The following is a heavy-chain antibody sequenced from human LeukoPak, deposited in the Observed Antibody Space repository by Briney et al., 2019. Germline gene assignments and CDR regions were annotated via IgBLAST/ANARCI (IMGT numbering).Heavy chain of an antibody. Sequence: GAPVKVSCKASGGTFSSYAISWVRQAPGQGLEWMGGIIPIFGTANYAQKFQGRVTITADESTSTAYMELSSLRSEDTAVYYCARDGGSYRFDYWGQGTLVTVSS. CDR1: GGTFSSYA. V-gene: IGHV1-69*13. CDR3: ARDGGSYRFDY. CDR2: IIPIFGTA. J-gene: IGHJ4*02. D-gene: IGHD1-26*01.